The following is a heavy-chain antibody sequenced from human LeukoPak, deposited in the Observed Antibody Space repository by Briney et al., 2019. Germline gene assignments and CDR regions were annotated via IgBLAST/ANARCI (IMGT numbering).Heavy chain of an antibody. J-gene: IGHJ4*02. D-gene: IGHD3-22*01. Sequence: SQTLSLTCTVSGGSISSGGYYWSWIRQHPGKGLEWIGYIYYSGSTYYNPSLKSRVTISVDTSKNQFSLKLSSVTAADTAVYYCAGGFYYDSSGPRDYWGQGTLVTVSP. CDR2: IYYSGST. CDR3: AGGFYYDSSGPRDY. V-gene: IGHV4-31*03. CDR1: GGSISSGGYY.